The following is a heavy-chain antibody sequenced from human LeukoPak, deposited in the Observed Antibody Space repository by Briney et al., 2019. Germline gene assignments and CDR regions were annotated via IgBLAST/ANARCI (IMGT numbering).Heavy chain of an antibody. V-gene: IGHV5-51*01. CDR2: IHPGDSNT. Sequence: GESLKISCKASGYSFTSYWIGWVRQMPGKGLEWMGTIHPGDSNTRYSPSFQGQVTISADKSISTAYLQWSSLKASDTAMYYCARQTQLYGYYYYMDVWAKGTTVTVSS. D-gene: IGHD5-18*01. CDR1: GYSFTSYW. J-gene: IGHJ6*03. CDR3: ARQTQLYGYYYYMDV.